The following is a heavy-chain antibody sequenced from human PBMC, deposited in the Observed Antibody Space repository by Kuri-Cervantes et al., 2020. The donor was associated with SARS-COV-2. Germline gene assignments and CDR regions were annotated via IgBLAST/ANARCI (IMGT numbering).Heavy chain of an antibody. CDR1: GYTFTGYY. CDR2: INPNSGGT. V-gene: IGHV1-2*02. CDR3: ARDTGCSSTSCYGDPYNWFDP. J-gene: IGHJ5*02. D-gene: IGHD2-2*01. Sequence: ASVKVSCKASGYTFTGYYMHWVRQAPGQGLEWMGWINPNSGGTNYAQKFQGRVTITADESTSTAYMELSSLGSEDTAVYYCARDTGCSSTSCYGDPYNWFDPWGQGTLVTVSS.